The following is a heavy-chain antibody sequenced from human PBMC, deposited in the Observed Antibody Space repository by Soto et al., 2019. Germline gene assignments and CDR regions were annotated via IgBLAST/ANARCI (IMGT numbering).Heavy chain of an antibody. CDR2: IYYSGST. CDR3: ARALIAARPVGAFDI. V-gene: IGHV4-59*01. D-gene: IGHD6-6*01. CDR1: GGSISSYY. Sequence: SETLSLTCTVSGGSISSYYWSWIRQPPGKGLEWIGYIYYSGSTNYNPSLKSRVTISVDTSKNQFSLKLSSVTAADTAVYYCARALIAARPVGAFDIWGQGTMVTVSS. J-gene: IGHJ3*02.